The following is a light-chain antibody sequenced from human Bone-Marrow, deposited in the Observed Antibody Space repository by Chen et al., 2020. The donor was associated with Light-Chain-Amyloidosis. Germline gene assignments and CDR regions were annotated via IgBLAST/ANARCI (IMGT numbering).Light chain of an antibody. CDR2: RDN. CDR3: QSADSSGTYGVI. V-gene: IGLV3-25*03. CDR1: DLPTKY. Sequence: SYELTQPPSVSVSPGQTARITCSGDDLPTKYAYWYQQKPGQAPVLVIHRDNERPSGISERFSGASSGTTATLTISEGQAEDEADYHCQSADSSGTYGVIFGGGTKLTVL. J-gene: IGLJ2*01.